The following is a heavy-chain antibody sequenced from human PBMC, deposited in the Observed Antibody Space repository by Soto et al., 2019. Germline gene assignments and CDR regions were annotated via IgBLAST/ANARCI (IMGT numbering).Heavy chain of an antibody. J-gene: IGHJ5*02. CDR3: AIAGGACRSSSCYSNWFGP. D-gene: IGHD2-2*01. CDR1: GFTFSTYA. V-gene: IGHV3-23*01. Sequence: GGSLRLSCAASGFTFSTYAMSWVRQAPGKGLEWVSAITATAVSTFYADSVKGRFTISRDNSKNTLYLQMNSLRAEDTSVYYCAIAGGACRSSSCYSNWFGPWGQGTLVTVSS. CDR2: ITATAVST.